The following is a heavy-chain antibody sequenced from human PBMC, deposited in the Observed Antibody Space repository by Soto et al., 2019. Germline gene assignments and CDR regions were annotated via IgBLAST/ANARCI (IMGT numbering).Heavy chain of an antibody. CDR2: ISYDGSNK. Sequence: GGSLRLSCAASGFTFSSYGMHWVRQAPGKGLEWVAVISYDGSNKYYADSVKGRFTISRDNSKNTLYLQMNSLRAEDTAVYYCSKGCWQQRFDYFDYWGQGTLVTVSS. CDR1: GFTFSSYG. D-gene: IGHD6-13*01. J-gene: IGHJ4*02. CDR3: SKGCWQQRFDYFDY. V-gene: IGHV3-30*18.